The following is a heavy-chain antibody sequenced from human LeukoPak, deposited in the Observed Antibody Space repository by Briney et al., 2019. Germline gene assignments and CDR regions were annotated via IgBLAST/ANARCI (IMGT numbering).Heavy chain of an antibody. CDR2: ISFRSGNT. J-gene: IGHJ4*02. Sequence: GGSLRLSCAASGFTFSDYYMSWIRQVPGKGLEWISYISFRSGNTNNADSVKGRFTISRDNAKNSLYLQMNSLRAEDTAVYYCAREYGSGTYFDYWGQGTLVTVSS. V-gene: IGHV3-11*05. CDR1: GFTFSDYY. D-gene: IGHD3-10*01. CDR3: AREYGSGTYFDY.